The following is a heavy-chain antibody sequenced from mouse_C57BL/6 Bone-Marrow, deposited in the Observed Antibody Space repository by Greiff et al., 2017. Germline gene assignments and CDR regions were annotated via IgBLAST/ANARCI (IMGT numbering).Heavy chain of an antibody. Sequence: EVKLMESGPELVKPGASVKMSCKASGYTFTDYNMHWVKQSHGKSLAWIGYINPNNGGTIYNQKFKGKATLTVNKSSSTAYMELRSLTSEDSAVYYGARGNFWDGHYAMDYWGQGTSVTVSS. J-gene: IGHJ4*01. CDR2: INPNNGGT. V-gene: IGHV1-22*01. CDR1: GYTFTDYN. CDR3: ARGNFWDGHYAMDY. D-gene: IGHD4-1*01.